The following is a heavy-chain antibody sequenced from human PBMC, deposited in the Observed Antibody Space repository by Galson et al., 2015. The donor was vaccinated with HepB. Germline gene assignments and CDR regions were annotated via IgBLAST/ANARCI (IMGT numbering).Heavy chain of an antibody. CDR1: GFSLSTSGVG. CDR2: IYWDDDK. V-gene: IGHV2-5*02. Sequence: ALVKPTQTLTLTCTFSGFSLSTSGVGVGWIRQPPGKALEWLALIYWDDDKRYSPSLKSRLTITKDTSKNQVVLTMTNMDPVDTATYYCAHRKSGSGSLYFDYWGQGTLVTVSS. D-gene: IGHD3-10*01. CDR3: AHRKSGSGSLYFDY. J-gene: IGHJ4*02.